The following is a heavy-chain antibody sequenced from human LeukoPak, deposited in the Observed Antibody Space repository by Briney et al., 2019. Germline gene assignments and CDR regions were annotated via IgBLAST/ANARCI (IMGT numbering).Heavy chain of an antibody. CDR1: GFTFSNYV. D-gene: IGHD3-16*01. CDR3: AKFTTFFPDN. V-gene: IGHV3-23*01. J-gene: IGHJ4*02. CDR2: VSESGGST. Sequence: SGGSLRLSCAASGFTFSNYVMSWVRQAPGKGLEWVSAVSESGGSTYYAASVKGRFAISRDNSKNTLYLQMNSLRAEDTAVYYCAKFTTFFPDNWGQGTLVTVSS.